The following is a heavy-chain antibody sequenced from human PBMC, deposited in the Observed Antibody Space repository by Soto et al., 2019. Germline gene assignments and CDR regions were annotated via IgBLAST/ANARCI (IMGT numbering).Heavy chain of an antibody. J-gene: IGHJ4*02. CDR1: GGSISSGGYY. Sequence: TSETLSLTCTVSGGSISSGGYYWSWIRQHPGKGLEWIGYIYYSGSTYYNPSLKSRVTISVDRSKNQFSLKLSSVTAADTAVYYCARAYGGSNFDYWGQGTLVTVSS. CDR3: ARAYGGSNFDY. V-gene: IGHV4-31*03. CDR2: IYYSGST. D-gene: IGHD3-10*01.